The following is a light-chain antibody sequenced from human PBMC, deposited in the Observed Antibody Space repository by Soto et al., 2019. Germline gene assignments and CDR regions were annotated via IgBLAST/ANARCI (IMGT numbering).Light chain of an antibody. CDR1: QSISSY. V-gene: IGKV1-39*01. CDR2: TAS. Sequence: DIQMTQSPSSLSSSVGYRLTITCRASQSISSYLNWYQQKPGKAPKLLIYTASSLQSGVPSRFSGSGSGTDFTLTISSPQPEDFATYYCQQSYSNPTFGQGTKVDIK. J-gene: IGKJ1*01. CDR3: QQSYSNPT.